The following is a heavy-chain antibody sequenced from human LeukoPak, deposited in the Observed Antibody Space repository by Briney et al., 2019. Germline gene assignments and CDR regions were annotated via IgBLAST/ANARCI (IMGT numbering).Heavy chain of an antibody. V-gene: IGHV3-53*01. D-gene: IGHD1-7*01. CDR1: GFTVSSNY. CDR3: AKRRGLELLYYYYMDV. J-gene: IGHJ6*03. CDR2: IYSGGST. Sequence: GGSLRLSCAASGFTVSSNYMSWVRQAPGKGLEWVSVIYSGGSTYYADSVKGRFTISRDNSKNTLYLQMNSLRAEDTAVYYCAKRRGLELLYYYYMDVWGKGTTVTVSS.